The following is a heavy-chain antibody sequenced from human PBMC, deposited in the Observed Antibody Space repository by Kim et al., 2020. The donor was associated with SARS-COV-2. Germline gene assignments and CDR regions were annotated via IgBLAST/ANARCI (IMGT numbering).Heavy chain of an antibody. V-gene: IGHV3-33*01. J-gene: IGHJ4*02. Sequence: DGSDEYYADSVKGRFTISRDNSKNTLYLQMNTLRPEDTAVYYCTSFHYWGQGTLVTVSS. CDR3: TSFHY. CDR2: DGSDE.